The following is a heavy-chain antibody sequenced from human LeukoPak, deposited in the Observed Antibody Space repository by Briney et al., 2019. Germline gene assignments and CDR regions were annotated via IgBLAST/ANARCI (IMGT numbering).Heavy chain of an antibody. J-gene: IGHJ4*02. D-gene: IGHD3/OR15-3a*01. CDR2: IYYSGNT. CDR3: ARQTGAGLFILP. V-gene: IGHV4-39*01. CDR1: GVSISSSNSY. Sequence: SETLSLTCTVSGVSISSSNSYWGWIRQPPGKGLEWIGSIYYSGNTYYNASLKSQVSISIDTSKNQFSLRLTSVTAADTAVYYCARQTGAGLFILPGGQGTLVTVSS.